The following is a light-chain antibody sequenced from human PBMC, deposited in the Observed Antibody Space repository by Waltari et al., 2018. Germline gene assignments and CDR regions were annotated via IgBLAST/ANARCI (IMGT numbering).Light chain of an antibody. V-gene: IGLV3-19*01. CDR2: GQD. Sequence: SSELTQDPAVSVALGQTVSIPCKGDSLRSYYASWYQQRPGQAPILILYGQDNRPSGIPDRFSGSTSGNTASLTITGAQAEDEADYYCLSRDTTSTRVFGGGTRLTV. CDR3: LSRDTTSTRV. J-gene: IGLJ3*02. CDR1: SLRSYY.